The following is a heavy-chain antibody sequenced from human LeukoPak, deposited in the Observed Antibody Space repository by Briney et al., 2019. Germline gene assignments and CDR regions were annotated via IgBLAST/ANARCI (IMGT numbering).Heavy chain of an antibody. CDR2: IYYSGGT. CDR3: ARVHYNAWFAP. D-gene: IGHD3-10*01. V-gene: IGHV4-59*01. Sequence: SETLSLTCTVSGGSISSYYWSWIRQPPGKGLEWIGDIYYSGGTNYNPSRKSRVTISVDTSKNQFSLKLSSVTAADTAVYYCARVHYNAWFAPWGQGTLVTVSS. J-gene: IGHJ5*02. CDR1: GGSISSYY.